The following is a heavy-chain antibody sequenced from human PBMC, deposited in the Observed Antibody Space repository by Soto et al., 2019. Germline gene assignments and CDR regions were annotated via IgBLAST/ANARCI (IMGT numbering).Heavy chain of an antibody. Sequence: GGSLRLSCAASGFTVSSNYMSWVRQAPGKGLEWVSVIYSGGSTYYADSVKGRFTISRDNSKNTLYLQMNSLRAEDTAVYYCARVLPELYSYGYGMDVWGQGTTVPVS. D-gene: IGHD5-18*01. CDR3: ARVLPELYSYGYGMDV. CDR1: GFTVSSNY. V-gene: IGHV3-53*01. J-gene: IGHJ6*02. CDR2: IYSGGST.